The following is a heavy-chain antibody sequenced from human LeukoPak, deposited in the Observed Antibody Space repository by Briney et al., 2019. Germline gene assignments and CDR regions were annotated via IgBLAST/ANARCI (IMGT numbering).Heavy chain of an antibody. CDR1: GFTFSSYG. D-gene: IGHD1-26*01. V-gene: IGHV3-74*01. J-gene: IGHJ4*02. Sequence: GRSLRLSCAASGFTFSSYGMHWVRQTPGKGLVWVSSINGDGTNTRYADSVKGRSTISRDNAKNTLNLQMNSVRAEDTAVYYCARDERWSLTYWGQGTLVSVSS. CDR3: ARDERWSLTY. CDR2: INGDGTNT.